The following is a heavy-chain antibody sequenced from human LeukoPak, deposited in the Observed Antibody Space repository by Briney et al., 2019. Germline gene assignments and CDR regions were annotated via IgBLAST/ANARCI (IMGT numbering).Heavy chain of an antibody. D-gene: IGHD6-13*01. CDR1: GNSLTNHY. J-gene: IGHJ5*02. Sequence: SETLSLTCAVHGNSLTNHYWIWIRQPPGKGLEWIAEVLHTGSTNYNPSFKRRVTISVDTSKNQFFLNLTSVTAADTAVYYCARGPGAVHPWGQGTLVTVSS. V-gene: IGHV4-34*12. CDR3: ARGPGAVHP. CDR2: VLHTGST.